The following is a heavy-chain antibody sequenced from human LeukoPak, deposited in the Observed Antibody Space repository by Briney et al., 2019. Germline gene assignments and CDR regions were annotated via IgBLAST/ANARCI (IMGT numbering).Heavy chain of an antibody. CDR2: VNPNSGGT. D-gene: IGHD5-18*01. J-gene: IGHJ4*02. CDR1: GYTFTGYY. V-gene: IGHV1-2*02. Sequence: ASVKVSCKASGYTFTGYYIQWVRQAPGQGLEWMGWVNPNSGGTKYAQKFQGRVTMTRDTSISTAYMELSRLRSDDTAVYYCAREAGHTAMDYYFDYWGQGTLVTVSS. CDR3: AREAGHTAMDYYFDY.